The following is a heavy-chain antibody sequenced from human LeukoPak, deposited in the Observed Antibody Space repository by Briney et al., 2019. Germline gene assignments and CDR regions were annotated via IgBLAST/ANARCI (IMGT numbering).Heavy chain of an antibody. CDR3: ARERGGNDWFDP. CDR1: GGSVSSGSYY. V-gene: IGHV4-61*01. Sequence: SETLSLTCTVSGGSVSSGSYYWSWIRQPPGKGLEWIGYIYYSGSTNYNPSLKSRVTTSVDTSKNQLSLKLSSVTAADTAVYYCARERGGNDWFDPWGQGTLVTVSS. D-gene: IGHD4-23*01. CDR2: IYYSGST. J-gene: IGHJ5*02.